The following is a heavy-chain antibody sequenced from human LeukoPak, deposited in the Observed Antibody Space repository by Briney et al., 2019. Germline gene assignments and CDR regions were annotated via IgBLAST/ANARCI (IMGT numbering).Heavy chain of an antibody. V-gene: IGHV3-53*01. J-gene: IGHJ4*02. CDR2: IYSGGST. D-gene: IGHD5-12*01. CDR1: GFTVSSNY. Sequence: PGGSLRLSCAASGFTVSSNYMSWVRQAPGKGLEWVSVIYSGGSTYYADSVKGRFTISRDNSKNTLYLQMNSLRAEDTAVYYCAREKGGGYFSYFDYWGQGTLVTVSS. CDR3: AREKGGGYFSYFDY.